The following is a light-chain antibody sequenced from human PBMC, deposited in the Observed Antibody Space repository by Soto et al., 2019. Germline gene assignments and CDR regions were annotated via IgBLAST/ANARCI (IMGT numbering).Light chain of an antibody. V-gene: IGKV3-15*01. CDR2: GTS. CDR3: QEYDNLPPEGT. J-gene: IGKJ1*01. CDR1: RIVSIN. Sequence: LTTSPATLSVPPGKGSSLSYMFSRIVSINIAWYQQKSGPAPRLIIHGTSARATGIPAMFSGSTSGTEFTHTINIMQSEDAADYCCQEYDNLPPEGTFAQGTMVDI.